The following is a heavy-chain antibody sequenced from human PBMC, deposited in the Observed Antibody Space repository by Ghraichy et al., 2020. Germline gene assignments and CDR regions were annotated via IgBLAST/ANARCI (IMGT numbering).Heavy chain of an antibody. CDR2: INYSGGT. CDR3: ARNFKIAPYSSGWSFDY. CDR1: GGSITSYY. D-gene: IGHD6-19*01. J-gene: IGHJ4*02. V-gene: IGHV4-59*01. Sequence: SETLSLTCTVSGGSITSYYWSWIRQPPGKGLEWIGYINYSGGTKYNPSLKSRVTISIDTSRNQFSLKLTSVTAADTAVYHCARNFKIAPYSSGWSFDYWGEGALVTVAS.